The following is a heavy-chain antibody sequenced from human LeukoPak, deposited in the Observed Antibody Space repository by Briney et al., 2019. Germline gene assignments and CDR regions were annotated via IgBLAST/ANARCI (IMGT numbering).Heavy chain of an antibody. D-gene: IGHD3-10*01. CDR2: IYPGDSGT. CDR3: ARHHYYGSGSYYNHYYYGMDV. V-gene: IGHV5-51*01. CDR1: GYSFTSYW. J-gene: IGHJ6*04. Sequence: GESLKISCKGSGYSFTSYWIGWVRQMPGKGLEWMGIIYPGDSGTRYSPSFQGQVTISADKSISTAYLQWSSLKASDTAMYYCARHHYYGSGSYYNHYYYGMDVWGKGTTVTVSS.